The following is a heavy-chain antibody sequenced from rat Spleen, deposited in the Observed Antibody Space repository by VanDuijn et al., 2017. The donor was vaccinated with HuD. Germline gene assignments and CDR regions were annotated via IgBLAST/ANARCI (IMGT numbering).Heavy chain of an antibody. CDR2: ISYDGSST. CDR1: GFTFSDYN. D-gene: IGHD1-11*01. Sequence: EVQLVESGGGLVQPGRSLKLSCAASGFTFSDYNMAWVRQAPKKGLEWVATISYDGSSTYYRDSVKGRFTISRDNAKSTLYLQMDSLRSEDTATYYCARHEDYGGYPHYFDYWGQGVMVTVSS. CDR3: ARHEDYGGYPHYFDY. J-gene: IGHJ2*01. V-gene: IGHV5-7*01.